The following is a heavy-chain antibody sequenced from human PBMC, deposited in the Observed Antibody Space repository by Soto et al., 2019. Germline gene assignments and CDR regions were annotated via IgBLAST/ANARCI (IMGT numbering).Heavy chain of an antibody. J-gene: IGHJ5*02. CDR2: INAHSGGT. CDR1: GFSFTGYY. V-gene: IGHV1-2*02. D-gene: IGHD6-6*01. Sequence: ASVKVSCKASGFSFTGYYIHWLRQAPGQGLEWMGWINAHSGGTEYAQKFQGRVTLTRDTSITTAYLTLTSLTSDDTALYYCAKDLTRQLANWLDPWGQGTQVTVSS. CDR3: AKDLTRQLANWLDP.